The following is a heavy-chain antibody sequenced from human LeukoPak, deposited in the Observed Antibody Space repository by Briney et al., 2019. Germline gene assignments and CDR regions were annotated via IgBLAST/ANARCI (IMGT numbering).Heavy chain of an antibody. CDR1: GGSISSGDYY. J-gene: IGHJ4*02. Sequence: SQTLSLTCTVSGGSISSGDYYWSWIRQPPGKGLEWIGYIYYSGSTYYNPSLKSRVTISVDTSKNQFSLKLSSVTAADTAVYYCAREVYSGYGTYYLDYWGQGTLVTVSS. D-gene: IGHD5-12*01. CDR3: AREVYSGYGTYYLDY. CDR2: IYYSGST. V-gene: IGHV4-30-4*01.